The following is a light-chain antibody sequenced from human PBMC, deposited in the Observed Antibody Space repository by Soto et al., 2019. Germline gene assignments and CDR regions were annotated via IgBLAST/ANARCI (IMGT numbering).Light chain of an antibody. Sequence: IQMTQSPSSLSASVGDRVTITCRASQSISSYLNWYQQKPGKAPKLLIYDASNLETGVPSRFSGSGSGTDFTFTISSLQPEDIATYYCQQYSHLITFGQGTRLEIK. CDR2: DAS. CDR1: QSISSY. CDR3: QQYSHLIT. J-gene: IGKJ5*01. V-gene: IGKV1-33*01.